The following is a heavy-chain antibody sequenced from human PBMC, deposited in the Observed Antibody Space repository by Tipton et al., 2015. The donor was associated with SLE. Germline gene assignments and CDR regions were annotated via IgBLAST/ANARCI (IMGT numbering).Heavy chain of an antibody. CDR1: GGSISSGDYY. V-gene: IGHV4-30-4*01. CDR3: ARENCRSSSCQFDP. CDR2: IYYSGST. J-gene: IGHJ5*02. Sequence: TLSLTCTVSGGSISSGDYYWSWIRQPPGKGLAWIGYIYYSGSTYYNPSLKSRVTIAVDTSKNQFSLKLSSVTAADTAVYYCARENCRSSSCQFDPWGQGTLVTVSS. D-gene: IGHD2-2*01.